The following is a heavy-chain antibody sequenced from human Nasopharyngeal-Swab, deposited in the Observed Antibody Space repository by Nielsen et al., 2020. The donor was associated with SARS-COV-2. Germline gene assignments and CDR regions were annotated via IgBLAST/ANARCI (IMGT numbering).Heavy chain of an antibody. D-gene: IGHD2-2*03. Sequence: WVRQAPGQGLEWMGRTNPNSGGTNYAQKFQDRVTMTRDTSISTAYMELSRLRSDDTAVYYCASGGGYCSSTSCSNWFDPWGQGTLVTVSS. V-gene: IGHV1-2*06. CDR3: ASGGGYCSSTSCSNWFDP. CDR2: TNPNSGGT. J-gene: IGHJ5*02.